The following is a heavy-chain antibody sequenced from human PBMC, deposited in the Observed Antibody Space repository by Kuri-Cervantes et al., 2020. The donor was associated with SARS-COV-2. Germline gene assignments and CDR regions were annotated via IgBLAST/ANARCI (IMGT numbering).Heavy chain of an antibody. CDR3: ARELGITMSWDAFDI. CDR2: IYYSGST. CDR1: GGSISSHY. D-gene: IGHD3-22*01. J-gene: IGHJ3*02. V-gene: IGHV4-59*11. Sequence: SETLSLTCTVSGGSISSHYWSWIRQPPGKGLEWIGYIYYSGSTNYNPSLKSRVTKSVDTSKNQFSLKLSSVTAADTAVYYCARELGITMSWDAFDIWGQGTMVTVSS.